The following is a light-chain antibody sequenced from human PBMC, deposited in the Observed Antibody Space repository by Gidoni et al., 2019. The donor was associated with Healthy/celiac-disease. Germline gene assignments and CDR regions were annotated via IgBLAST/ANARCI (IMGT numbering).Light chain of an antibody. CDR3: QQYGSSRWT. V-gene: IGKV3-20*01. Sequence: EIVLTQSTGTLSLSPGERATLSCRARQSVSSSYLAWHQQTPGQAHRLLIYVASIRATGIHDMFSGSGAATYFTLTISRRDPEFLAVYYCQQYGSSRWTFXQXTKVEIK. CDR1: QSVSSSY. J-gene: IGKJ1*01. CDR2: VAS.